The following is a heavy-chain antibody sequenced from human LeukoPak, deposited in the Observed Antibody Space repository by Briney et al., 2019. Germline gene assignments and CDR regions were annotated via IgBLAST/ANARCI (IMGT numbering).Heavy chain of an antibody. CDR1: GGTFSSYA. CDR3: ARVSCSGGSCYSSYYYYMDV. J-gene: IGHJ6*03. CDR2: IIPIFGTA. V-gene: IGHV1-69*05. Sequence: SVKVSCKASGGTFSSYAISWVRQAPGQGLEWMGGIIPIFGTANYAQKFQGRVTIATDESTSTAYMELSSLRSEDTAVYYCARVSCSGGSCYSSYYYYMDVWGKGTTVTVSS. D-gene: IGHD2-15*01.